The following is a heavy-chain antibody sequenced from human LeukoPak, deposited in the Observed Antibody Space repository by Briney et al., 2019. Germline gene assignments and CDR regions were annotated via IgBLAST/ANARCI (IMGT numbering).Heavy chain of an antibody. CDR2: ISSSGSTI. CDR3: ARDYDFWSGYYQY. CDR1: GFTFSDYY. J-gene: IGHJ4*02. Sequence: GGALRLSCAASGFTFSDYYMSWIRQAPGKGLEWVSYISSSGSTIYYADCVKGRFTISRENANNSLYLQMNSLRAEDTPVYYCARDYDFWSGYYQYWGQGTLVTVSS. D-gene: IGHD3-3*01. V-gene: IGHV3-11*04.